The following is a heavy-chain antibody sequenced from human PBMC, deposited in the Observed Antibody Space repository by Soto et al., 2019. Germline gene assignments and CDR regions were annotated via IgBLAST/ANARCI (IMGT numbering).Heavy chain of an antibody. CDR1: GFTSSVHN. J-gene: IGHJ6*02. CDR3: ARGRSSTQYYSPMDV. CDR2: ISSSGRYI. D-gene: IGHD2-2*01. V-gene: IGHV3-21*01. Sequence: SLRLSCAASGFTSSVHNLNWVRQAPGKGLEWVSFISSSGRYIYYADSVQGRFTISRDHARNSLYLLMTSRRTEDTAMYYCARGRSSTQYYSPMDVWGQGTTVTVAS.